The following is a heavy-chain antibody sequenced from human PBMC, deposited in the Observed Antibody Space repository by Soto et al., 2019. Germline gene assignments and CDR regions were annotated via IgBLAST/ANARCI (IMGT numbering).Heavy chain of an antibody. CDR1: GFTFSSYA. J-gene: IGHJ4*02. D-gene: IGHD6-13*01. Sequence: GGSLRLSCAASGFTFSSYAMHWVRQAPGKGLEWVAVISYDGSNKYYADSVKGRFTISRDNSKNTLYLQMNSLRAEDTAVYYCARSIAAADFDYWGQGTLVTASS. CDR2: ISYDGSNK. CDR3: ARSIAAADFDY. V-gene: IGHV3-30-3*01.